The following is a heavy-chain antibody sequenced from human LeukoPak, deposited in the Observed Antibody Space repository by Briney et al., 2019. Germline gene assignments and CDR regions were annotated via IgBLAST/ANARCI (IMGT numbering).Heavy chain of an antibody. CDR2: IYASGST. Sequence: TSETLSLTCTVSGDSITSDTYYWSWIRQPAGKGLEWIGRIYASGSTTYNASLKSRVTISVDTSKNQFSLKLSSVTAADTAVYYCARAPSNGPLGYCSSTSCYHWFDPWGQGTLVTVSS. J-gene: IGHJ5*02. CDR3: ARAPSNGPLGYCSSTSCYHWFDP. CDR1: GDSITSDTYY. D-gene: IGHD2-2*01. V-gene: IGHV4-61*02.